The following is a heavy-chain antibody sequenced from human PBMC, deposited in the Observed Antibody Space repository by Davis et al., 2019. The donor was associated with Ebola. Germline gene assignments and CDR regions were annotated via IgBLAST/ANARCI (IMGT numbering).Heavy chain of an antibody. CDR3: ARLTGSYPGWFDP. CDR2: ISYDGSNK. V-gene: IGHV3-30*03. J-gene: IGHJ5*02. Sequence: PGGSLRLSCAASGFTFSSYGMHWVRQAPGKGLEWVAVISYDGSNKYYADSVKGRFTISRDNSKNTLYLQMNSLRAEDTAVYYCARLTGSYPGWFDPWGQGTLVTVSS. D-gene: IGHD1-26*01. CDR1: GFTFSSYG.